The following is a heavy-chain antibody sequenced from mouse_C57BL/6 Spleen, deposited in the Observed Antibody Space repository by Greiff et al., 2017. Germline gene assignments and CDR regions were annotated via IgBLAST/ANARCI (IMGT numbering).Heavy chain of an antibody. Sequence: QVQLKQSGPELVKPGASVKISCKASGYAFSSSWMNWVKQRPGKGLEWIGRIYPGDGDTNYNGKFKGKATLTADKSSSTAYMQLSSLTSEDSAVYFCARRSYYYGSGGYFDVWGTGTTVTVSS. CDR3: ARRSYYYGSGGYFDV. CDR1: GYAFSSSW. CDR2: IYPGDGDT. J-gene: IGHJ1*03. D-gene: IGHD1-1*01. V-gene: IGHV1-82*01.